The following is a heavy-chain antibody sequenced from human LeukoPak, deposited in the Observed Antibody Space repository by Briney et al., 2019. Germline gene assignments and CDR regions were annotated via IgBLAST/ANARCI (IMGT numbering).Heavy chain of an antibody. J-gene: IGHJ4*02. CDR1: GESVSSKNGA. CDR2: TYYRSKWYT. V-gene: IGHV6-1*01. CDR3: ARDVGTSGWHTFDY. Sequence: SQTLSLTCDISGESVSSKNGAWNRIRQSPSRGLEWLGRTYYRSKWYTDYAVSMNGRITISPDTSKNQFSLQLNSVTPDDTAVYYCARDVGTSGWHTFDYWGQGTLVTVSS. D-gene: IGHD6-19*01.